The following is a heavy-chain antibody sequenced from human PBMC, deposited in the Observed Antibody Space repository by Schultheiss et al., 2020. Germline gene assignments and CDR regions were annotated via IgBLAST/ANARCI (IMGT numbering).Heavy chain of an antibody. V-gene: IGHV4-61*02. Sequence: SETLSLTCTVSGGSISSGSYYWSWIRQPAGKGLEWIGRIYTSGSTNYNPSLKSRVTISVDTSKNQFSLELSSVTAADTAIYFCARDLIFNYDGSGLHTFDIWGQGTMVTVSS. CDR1: GGSISSGSYY. CDR3: ARDLIFNYDGSGLHTFDI. D-gene: IGHD3-22*01. J-gene: IGHJ3*02. CDR2: IYTSGST.